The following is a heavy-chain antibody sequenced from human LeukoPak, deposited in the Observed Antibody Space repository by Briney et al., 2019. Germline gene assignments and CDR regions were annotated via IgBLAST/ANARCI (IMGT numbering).Heavy chain of an antibody. V-gene: IGHV4-4*09. CDR3: ARQAQDGTDNYFDP. D-gene: IGHD1-14*01. CDR2: IYTSGIT. CDR1: SGSISGHY. J-gene: IGHJ5*02. Sequence: PSETLSPTCTVSSGSISGHYWSWIRQSPGRGLEWIGNIYTSGITKYNPSLNSRVTISIDTSKNRFSLKVTSTTAADTAIYYCARQAQDGTDNYFDPWGRGILVTVSS.